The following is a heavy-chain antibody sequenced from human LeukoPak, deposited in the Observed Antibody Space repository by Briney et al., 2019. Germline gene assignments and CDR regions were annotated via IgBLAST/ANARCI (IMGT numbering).Heavy chain of an antibody. J-gene: IGHJ6*02. CDR2: IYSGGST. V-gene: IGHV3-66*02. CDR1: GFTVSSNY. CDR3: ARAPPKYCSSTSCYYYYYGMDV. D-gene: IGHD2-2*01. Sequence: GGSLRLSCAASGFTVSSNYMSWVRRAPGEGLEWVSVIYSGGSTYYADSVKGRFTISRDNSKNTLYLQMNSLRAEDTAVYYCARAPPKYCSSTSCYYYYYGMDVWGQGTTVTVSS.